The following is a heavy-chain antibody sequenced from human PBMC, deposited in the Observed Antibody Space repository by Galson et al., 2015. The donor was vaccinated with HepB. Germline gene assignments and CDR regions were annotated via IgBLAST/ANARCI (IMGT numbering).Heavy chain of an antibody. V-gene: IGHV5-51*01. CDR1: GYSFTSYW. Sequence: QSGAEVKKPGESLKISCTGSGYSFTSYWIGWVRQMPGKGLEWMGIIYPGDSDTRYSPSFQGQVTISADKSISTAYLQWSSLKASDTAMYYCARLHGSGSYYYYYGMDVWGQGTTVTVSS. CDR3: ARLHGSGSYYYYYGMDV. J-gene: IGHJ6*02. CDR2: IYPGDSDT. D-gene: IGHD3-10*01.